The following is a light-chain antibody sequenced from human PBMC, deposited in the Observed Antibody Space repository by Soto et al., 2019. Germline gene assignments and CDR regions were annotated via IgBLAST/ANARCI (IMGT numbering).Light chain of an antibody. V-gene: IGLV1-40*01. Sequence: QSVLTQPPSVSGAPGQRVTISCTGSSSNIGAGYDVHWYQQLPGTAPKLLIYGNSNRPSGVPDRFSGSKSGTSASLAITGLQAEDEADYYCQSYDSSFWVFGGGTKVTAL. CDR3: QSYDSSFWV. J-gene: IGLJ3*02. CDR2: GNS. CDR1: SSNIGAGYD.